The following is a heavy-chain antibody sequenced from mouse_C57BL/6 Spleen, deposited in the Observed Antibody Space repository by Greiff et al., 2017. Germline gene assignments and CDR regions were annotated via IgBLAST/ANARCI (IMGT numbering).Heavy chain of an antibody. CDR3: ARAHYDVRRDYAMDY. J-gene: IGHJ4*01. Sequence: VQLQQSGPELVKPGASVKISCKASGYTFTDYYMNWVKQSHGKSLEWIGDINPNNGGTSYNQKFKGKATLTVDKSSSTAYMELRSLTSEDSAVXYCARAHYDVRRDYAMDYWGQGTSVTVSS. CDR2: INPNNGGT. D-gene: IGHD2-4*01. V-gene: IGHV1-26*01. CDR1: GYTFTDYY.